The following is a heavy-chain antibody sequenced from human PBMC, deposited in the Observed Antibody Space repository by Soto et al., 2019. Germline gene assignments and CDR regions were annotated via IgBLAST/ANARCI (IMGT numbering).Heavy chain of an antibody. V-gene: IGHV5-51*03. D-gene: IGHD1-26*01. Sequence: EVQLVQSGAEVKKPGESLRISCKGSGYSFTTNWIGWVRQMPGKGLEWMGIIFPSDSDTRYSPSFQGQVTISADKSNSTAYLQGSSLKASDTAMYYCARFGPYSGSYYYWGQGTLVTVSS. CDR2: IFPSDSDT. CDR1: GYSFTTNW. J-gene: IGHJ4*02. CDR3: ARFGPYSGSYYY.